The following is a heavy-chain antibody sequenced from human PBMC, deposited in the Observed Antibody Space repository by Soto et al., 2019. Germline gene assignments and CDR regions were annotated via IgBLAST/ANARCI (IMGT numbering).Heavy chain of an antibody. CDR3: ARDELGPFEL. V-gene: IGHV1-46*01. CDR2: IDPSGGIT. CDR1: GYSFTNFH. J-gene: IGHJ4*01. Sequence: QVQLSQFGAEVKKPGASVKVSCKASGYSFTNFHIHWVRQAPGQGLEWMGMIDPSGGITRDAQRLKRRTAMTRYASTSAVYMELSSLISEDMVVYYCARDELGPFELWGHGSMVTVAS. D-gene: IGHD1-7*01.